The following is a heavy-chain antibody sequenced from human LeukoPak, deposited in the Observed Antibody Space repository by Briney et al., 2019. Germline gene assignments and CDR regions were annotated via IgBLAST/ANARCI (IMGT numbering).Heavy chain of an antibody. D-gene: IGHD5-12*01. Sequence: SETLSLTCSVSRGSFNNYYWSWIRQPPGKGLEWIGYIYHTGRTTYDTSLESRVTISLDTSRNHFSLKLTSVNAADTGVYYCARYGSSGRDVLTWGQGTLVTVSS. V-gene: IGHV4-59*08. CDR3: ARYGSSGRDVLT. CDR1: RGSFNNYY. J-gene: IGHJ4*02. CDR2: IYHTGRT.